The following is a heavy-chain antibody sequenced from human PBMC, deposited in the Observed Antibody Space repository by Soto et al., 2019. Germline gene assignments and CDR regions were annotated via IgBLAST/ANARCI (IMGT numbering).Heavy chain of an antibody. CDR2: IYPGDSDT. J-gene: IGHJ6*02. CDR3: ARLRAGYSSGSANYYYGMDV. Sequence: PGESLKISCKGSGYSFTSYWIGWVRQMPGKGLEWMGIIYPGDSDTRYSPSFQGQVTISADKSISTAYLQWSSLKASDTAMYYCARLRAGYSSGSANYYYGMDVWGQGTTVTVS. D-gene: IGHD6-19*01. V-gene: IGHV5-51*01. CDR1: GYSFTSYW.